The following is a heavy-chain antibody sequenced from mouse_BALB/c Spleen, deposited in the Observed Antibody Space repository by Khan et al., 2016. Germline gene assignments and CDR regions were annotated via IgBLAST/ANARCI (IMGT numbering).Heavy chain of an antibody. CDR2: ISSGGST. Sequence: EVELVESGGGLVKPGGSLKLSCAASGFTFSSYAMSWVRQTPEKRLHWVASISSGGSTYYPDSVKGRFTISRDNARNILYLQMSSLRSEDTAMYYCARRENAMDYWGQGTSVTVSS. V-gene: IGHV5-6-5*01. CDR3: ARRENAMDY. J-gene: IGHJ4*01. CDR1: GFTFSSYA.